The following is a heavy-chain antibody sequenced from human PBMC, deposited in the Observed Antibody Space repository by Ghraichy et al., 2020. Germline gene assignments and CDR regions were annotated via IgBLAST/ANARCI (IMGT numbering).Heavy chain of an antibody. J-gene: IGHJ4*02. CDR2: ISYDGSNK. D-gene: IGHD3-22*01. CDR3: AKPRYYYDSSGFDY. Sequence: GGSLRLSCAASGFTFSSYGMHWVRQAPGKGLEWVAVISYDGSNKYYADSVKGRFTISRDNSKNTLYLQMNSLRAEDTAVYYCAKPRYYYDSSGFDYWGQGTLVTVSS. V-gene: IGHV3-30*18. CDR1: GFTFSSYG.